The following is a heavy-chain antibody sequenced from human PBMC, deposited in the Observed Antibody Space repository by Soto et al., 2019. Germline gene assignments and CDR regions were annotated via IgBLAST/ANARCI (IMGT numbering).Heavy chain of an antibody. D-gene: IGHD4-17*01. V-gene: IGHV4-39*07. CDR3: ARDRGSGGDSSY. Sequence: SETLSLTCSVSGGSISTSSGCRGWNRQAPGKGLEWIGYVYQSGSTRHNPSLKSRVSISGDTSKNQFSLKLSSVTAADTAVYYCARDRGSGGDSSYWGQGTLVTVSS. J-gene: IGHJ4*02. CDR2: VYQSGST. CDR1: GGSISTSSGC.